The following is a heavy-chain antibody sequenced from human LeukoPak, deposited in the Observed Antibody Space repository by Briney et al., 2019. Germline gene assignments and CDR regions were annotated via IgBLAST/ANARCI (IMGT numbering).Heavy chain of an antibody. Sequence: ASVKVSCKASDYPFDNFGLTWVRQAPGQGLEWMGWISAYNGNTHYAQKFRGRLTMTTDTSTTTAYLELRSLKSDDTAVYYCARDRLGGDLTGESLYWGQGTLVTVSS. J-gene: IGHJ4*02. CDR2: ISAYNGNT. CDR1: DYPFDNFG. D-gene: IGHD4-17*01. CDR3: ARDRLGGDLTGESLY. V-gene: IGHV1-18*01.